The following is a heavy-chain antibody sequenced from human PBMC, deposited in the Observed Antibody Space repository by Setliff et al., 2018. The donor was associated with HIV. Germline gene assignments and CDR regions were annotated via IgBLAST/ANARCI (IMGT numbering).Heavy chain of an antibody. Sequence: GGSLRLSCAASGFTFSNAWMSWVRQAPGKGLEWVGRIKRKTDGGTTEYAAPVQGRFTISKDDSENTLYLQMNSLKTEDTAVYYCTTAAKTGVATSYCGQGTLVTVSS. D-gene: IGHD2-21*01. J-gene: IGHJ4*02. CDR3: TTAAKTGVATSY. CDR1: GFTFSNAW. CDR2: IKRKTDGGTT. V-gene: IGHV3-15*01.